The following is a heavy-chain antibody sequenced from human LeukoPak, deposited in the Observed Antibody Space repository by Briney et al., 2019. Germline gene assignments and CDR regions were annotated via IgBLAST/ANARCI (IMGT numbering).Heavy chain of an antibody. CDR2: INHSGST. CDR3: TRSPPPGATAYGVVDL. J-gene: IGHJ4*02. Sequence: SETLPLTCAVYGGSFSGSYWSWIRQPPGKGLEWIGEINHSGSTNYNLSLKSRVTISIDTSKNQFSLKLRSVTAADTAVYYCTRSPPPGATAYGVVDLWGQGTLVTVSS. CDR1: GGSFSGSY. V-gene: IGHV4-34*01. D-gene: IGHD3-16*01.